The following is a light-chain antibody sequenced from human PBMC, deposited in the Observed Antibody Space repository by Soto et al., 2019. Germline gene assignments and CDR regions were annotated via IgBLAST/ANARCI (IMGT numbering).Light chain of an antibody. CDR1: QSVSSSC. CDR2: GAS. J-gene: IGKJ1*01. V-gene: IGKV3-20*01. CDR3: KHYGSSPRT. Sequence: EIVVTQCPGTLSLSPGERATLSCRASQSVSSSCLAWYQQKPGPAPRLLIYGASSRATGIPDRFSGSGSGTEFTLSITRLEPEASEVYYSKHYGSSPRTFGPGTKVDSK.